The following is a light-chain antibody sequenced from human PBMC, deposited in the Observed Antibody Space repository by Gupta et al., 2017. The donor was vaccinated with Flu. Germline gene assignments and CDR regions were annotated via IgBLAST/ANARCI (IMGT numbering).Light chain of an antibody. CDR2: TKS. J-gene: IGLJ2*01. V-gene: IGLV1-44*01. Sequence: SVPSSCSGTRHNIRPNSGNWYQQVPGKAPVVLIYTKSQRPSGVPDRFSGSRSGTLASLAISGPQSEDEDDYSCDASENRVNGPVFGGGTNLTV. CDR3: DASENRVNGPV. CDR1: RHNIRPNS.